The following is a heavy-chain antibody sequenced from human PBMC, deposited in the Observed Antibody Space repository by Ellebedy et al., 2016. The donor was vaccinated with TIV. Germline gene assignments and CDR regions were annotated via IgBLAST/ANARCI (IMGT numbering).Heavy chain of an antibody. CDR2: GYYTGAT. CDR1: GVSIRSTGYY. CDR3: ARPPGGLGAFDI. D-gene: IGHD3-16*01. Sequence: MPSETLSLTCTVSGVSIRSTGYYWGWIRQPPGRGLEWLGSGYYTGATYSNPSLRGRVTIFVDTSRNQFSLKLTSVTAADTAVYYCARPPGGLGAFDIWGPGALVTVSS. V-gene: IGHV4-39*01. J-gene: IGHJ3*02.